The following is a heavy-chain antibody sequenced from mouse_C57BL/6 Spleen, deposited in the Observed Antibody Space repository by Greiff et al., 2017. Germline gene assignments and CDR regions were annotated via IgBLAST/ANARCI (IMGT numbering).Heavy chain of an antibody. Sequence: QVQLQQSGPELVKPGASVKLSCKASGYTFTSYDINWVKQRPGQGLEWIGWIYPRDGSTKYNEKFKGKATLTVDTSSSTAYMELHSLTSEDSAVYFCARVIYYYGSSFYFDYWGQGTTLTVSS. CDR3: ARVIYYYGSSFYFDY. V-gene: IGHV1-85*01. J-gene: IGHJ2*01. CDR2: IYPRDGST. CDR1: GYTFTSYD. D-gene: IGHD1-1*01.